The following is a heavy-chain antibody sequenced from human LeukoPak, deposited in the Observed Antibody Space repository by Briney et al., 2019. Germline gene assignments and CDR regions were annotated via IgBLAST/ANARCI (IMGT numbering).Heavy chain of an antibody. CDR2: IWYDGGNK. V-gene: IGHV3-33*01. CDR3: ARDLVGTTKHYYYGMDV. D-gene: IGHD1-1*01. Sequence: GGSLRLSCAASGFTFSSYGMHWVRQAPGKGLEWVAVIWYDGGNKYYADSVKGRFTISRDSSKNTLYLQMNSLRAEDTAVYYCARDLVGTTKHYYYGMDVWGKGTTVTVSS. CDR1: GFTFSSYG. J-gene: IGHJ6*04.